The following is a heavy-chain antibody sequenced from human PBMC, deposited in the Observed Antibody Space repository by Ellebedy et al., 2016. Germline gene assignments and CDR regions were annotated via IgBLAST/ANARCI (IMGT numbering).Heavy chain of an antibody. CDR2: IILISGTT. CDR3: ARALYSYGYGNYLYMDV. D-gene: IGHD5-18*01. J-gene: IGHJ6*03. V-gene: IGHV1-69*13. CDR1: GYSLFSYG. Sequence: SVKVSXXASGYSLFSYGFSWVRQAPGQGLEWMGGIILISGTTSYAQKFQGRVTITAVESTRTVYMELRSLRSEDTAVYYCARALYSYGYGNYLYMDVWGEGTTVTIFS.